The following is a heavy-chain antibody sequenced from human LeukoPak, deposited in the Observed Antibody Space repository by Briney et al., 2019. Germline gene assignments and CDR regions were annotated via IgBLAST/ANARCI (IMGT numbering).Heavy chain of an antibody. Sequence: ASVKVSCKASGGTFSSYAISWVRQAPGQGLEWMGWISAYNGNTNYAQKLQGRVTMTTDTSTSTAYMELRSLRSDDTAVYYCARATNYVWGSYRYYFDYWGQGTLVTVSS. V-gene: IGHV1-18*01. CDR3: ARATNYVWGSYRYYFDY. J-gene: IGHJ4*02. D-gene: IGHD3-16*02. CDR2: ISAYNGNT. CDR1: GGTFSSYA.